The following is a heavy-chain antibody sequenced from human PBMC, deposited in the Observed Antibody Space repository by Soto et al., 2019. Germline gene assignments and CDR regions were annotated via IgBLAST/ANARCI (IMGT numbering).Heavy chain of an antibody. CDR2: ISADSGET. Sequence: QPQLVQSGPEVTRPGASVKVSCKASGYTFTSYGIIWVRQTPGQGLEWVGWISADSGETDYAQNFNGRLTLTTDASTITAYMELRSLRPDDTAVYYCAMGYSSTWAKSWFDPWGQGTLVSVSS. CDR1: GYTFTSYG. V-gene: IGHV1-18*04. J-gene: IGHJ5*02. D-gene: IGHD6-13*01. CDR3: AMGYSSTWAKSWFDP.